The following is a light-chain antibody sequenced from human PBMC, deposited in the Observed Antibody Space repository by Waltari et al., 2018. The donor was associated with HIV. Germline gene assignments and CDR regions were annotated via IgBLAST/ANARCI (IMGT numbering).Light chain of an antibody. CDR2: SNN. CDR1: TSNVGSNP. V-gene: IGLV1-44*01. Sequence: QSFLTQPPSASGPPGRRVVISCSGNTSNVGSNPVNWYRQVPGTAPKLLVFSNNQRPSGVTDRFSGSKSGTSASLAIRGLQSDDEADYYCAARDDSLNVWVFGGGTKLTVL. J-gene: IGLJ3*02. CDR3: AARDDSLNVWV.